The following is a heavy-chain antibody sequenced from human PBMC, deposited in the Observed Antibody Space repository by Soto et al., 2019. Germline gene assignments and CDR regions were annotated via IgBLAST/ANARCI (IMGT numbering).Heavy chain of an antibody. J-gene: IGHJ4*02. CDR3: ARTDDTPFDY. V-gene: IGHV3-30-3*01. D-gene: IGHD3-22*01. Sequence: QVQLVESGGGVVQPGWSLRLSCAASGFTFSSYAMHWVRQAPGKGLEWVAVISYDGSNKYYADSVKGRFTISRDNSKNTLYLQMNSLRAEDTAVYYCARTDDTPFDYWGQGTLVTVSS. CDR2: ISYDGSNK. CDR1: GFTFSSYA.